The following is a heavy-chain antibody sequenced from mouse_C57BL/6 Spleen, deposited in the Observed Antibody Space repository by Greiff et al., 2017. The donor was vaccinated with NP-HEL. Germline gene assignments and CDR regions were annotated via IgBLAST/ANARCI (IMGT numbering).Heavy chain of an antibody. Sequence: EVQLQQSGPELVKPGASVKIPCKASGYTFTDYNMDWVKQSHGKSLEWIGDINPNNGGTIYNQKFKGKATLTVDKSSSTAYLELRSLTSEDTAVYYCARRGKFSYYCDYWGQGTTLTVSS. CDR2: INPNNGGT. CDR1: GYTFTDYN. V-gene: IGHV1-18*01. J-gene: IGHJ2*01. CDR3: ARRGKFSYYCDY.